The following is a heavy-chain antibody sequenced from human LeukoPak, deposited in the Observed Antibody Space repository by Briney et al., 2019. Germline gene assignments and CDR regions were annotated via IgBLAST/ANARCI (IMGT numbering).Heavy chain of an antibody. J-gene: IGHJ4*02. CDR3: ARGRGGATTGFDH. Sequence: GASVTVSCKASGYTFSGYYMHWVRQAPGQGLESMGWINSNSGARNYAPKFQGRVTFSRDNSISTAYMELSSLRSDDTAIYYCARGRGGATTGFDHWGQGTLVIVSS. CDR2: INSNSGAR. D-gene: IGHD1-26*01. V-gene: IGHV1-2*02. CDR1: GYTFSGYY.